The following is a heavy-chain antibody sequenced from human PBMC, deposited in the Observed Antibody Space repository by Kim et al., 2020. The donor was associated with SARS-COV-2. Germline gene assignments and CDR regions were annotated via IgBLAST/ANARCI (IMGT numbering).Heavy chain of an antibody. V-gene: IGHV3-23*01. Sequence: GGSLRLSCAASGFTFSNYAMSWVRQAPGKGLEWLSAITGSGGGLDWVSAFSGSGVSTFYADSVQGRFTISRDNSKNTLSLQMNSLRVEDTAVYFCARGGAGHSPFDYWGQGTLVTVSS. CDR1: GFTFSNYA. D-gene: IGHD6-19*01. CDR3: ARGGAGHSPFDY. CDR2: FSGSGVST. J-gene: IGHJ4*02.